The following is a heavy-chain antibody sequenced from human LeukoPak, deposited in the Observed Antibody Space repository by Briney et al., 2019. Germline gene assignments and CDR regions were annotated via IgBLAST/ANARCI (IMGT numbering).Heavy chain of an antibody. CDR2: ISGSGGSI. J-gene: IGHJ4*02. D-gene: IGHD4-17*01. CDR1: GFTFSSYA. V-gene: IGHV3-23*01. Sequence: GGSLRLSCAASGFTFSSYAMNWVRQAPGERLEWVSTISGSGGSISYAASMRGRFTISRDNSKNTLSLQMNSLRAEDTALYYCAKGGGPTVTTYFDYWGQGTLVTVSS. CDR3: AKGGGPTVTTYFDY.